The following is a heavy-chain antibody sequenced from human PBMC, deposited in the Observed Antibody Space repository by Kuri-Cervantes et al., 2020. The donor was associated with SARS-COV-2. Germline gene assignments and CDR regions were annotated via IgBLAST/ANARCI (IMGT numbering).Heavy chain of an antibody. CDR1: GGSISSSSYY. CDR3: ARSRGYCSSTSCFYYYGMDV. J-gene: IGHJ6*02. CDR2: IYYSGST. D-gene: IGHD2-2*01. V-gene: IGHV4-39*01. Sequence: SETLSLTCIVSGGSISSSSYYWGWIRQPPGKGLEWIGSIYYSGSTYYNPSLKSRVTISVDTSKNQFSLKLSSVTAADTAVYYCARSRGYCSSTSCFYYYGMDVWGQGTTVTVSS.